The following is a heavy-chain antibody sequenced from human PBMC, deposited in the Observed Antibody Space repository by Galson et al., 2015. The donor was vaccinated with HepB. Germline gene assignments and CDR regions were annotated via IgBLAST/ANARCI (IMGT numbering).Heavy chain of an antibody. CDR1: GFTFSSYW. V-gene: IGHV3-7*03. J-gene: IGHJ5*02. Sequence: SLRLSCAASGFTFSSYWMSWVRQAPGKGLEWVANIKQDGSEKYYVDSVKGRFTISRDNARNSLYLQMNSLRAEDTAVYYCARHNVLLWFGELLGWFDPWGQGTLVTVSS. CDR2: IKQDGSEK. D-gene: IGHD3-10*01. CDR3: ARHNVLLWFGELLGWFDP.